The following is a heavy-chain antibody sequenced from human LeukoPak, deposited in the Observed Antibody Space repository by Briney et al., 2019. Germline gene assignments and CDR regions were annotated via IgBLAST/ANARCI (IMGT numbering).Heavy chain of an antibody. CDR1: GGSISSSSYY. CDR2: MYYSGST. V-gene: IGHV4-39*01. J-gene: IGHJ6*02. Sequence: SETLSLTCTVSGGSISSSSYYWGWIRQPPGKGLEWIGSMYYSGSTNYNPSLKSRVTISADTSKNQFFLKVSSVTAAETAGYYCARHASDSSGFYNYYGMDVWGQGTTVTVSS. D-gene: IGHD3-22*01. CDR3: ARHASDSSGFYNYYGMDV.